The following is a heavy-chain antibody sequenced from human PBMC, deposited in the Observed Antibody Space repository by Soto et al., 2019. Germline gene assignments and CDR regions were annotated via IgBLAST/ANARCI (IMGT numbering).Heavy chain of an antibody. D-gene: IGHD1-26*01. CDR1: GFICSDHY. V-gene: IGHV3-72*01. J-gene: IGHJ4*02. Sequence: PGGSLRLSCAASGFICSDHYMDWVRQAPGKGLEWVGRSRNKANSYTTEYAASVKGRFTISRDDSKNSECLQMNSLKTEDTGVYYCASRYSGSYDYCGQGTLVTVSS. CDR3: ASRYSGSYDY. CDR2: SRNKANSYTT.